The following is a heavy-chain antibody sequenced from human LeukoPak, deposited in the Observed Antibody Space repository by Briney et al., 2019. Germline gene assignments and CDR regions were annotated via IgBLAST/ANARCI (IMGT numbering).Heavy chain of an antibody. D-gene: IGHD5-24*01. V-gene: IGHV3-23*01. Sequence: GGSLRLSCEASGFPFSSYAMNWIRQAPGKGLECVSTISGSGGSTYYADSVKGRFTISRDKSKNTVYLQMNSLRAEDTAVYYCAKERGYGYNHIDYWGQGTLVTVSS. CDR1: GFPFSSYA. J-gene: IGHJ4*02. CDR3: AKERGYGYNHIDY. CDR2: ISGSGGST.